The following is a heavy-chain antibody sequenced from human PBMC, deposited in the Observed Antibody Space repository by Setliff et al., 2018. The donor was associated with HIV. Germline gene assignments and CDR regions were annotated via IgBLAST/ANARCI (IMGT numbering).Heavy chain of an antibody. CDR2: IYYSGTT. CDR1: GDSVSSASCY. V-gene: IGHV4-61*01. J-gene: IGHJ6*03. Sequence: ETLSLTCTVSGDSVSSASCYWSWIRQPPGKGLEWIGYIYYSGTTKYNPSLKSRVTISVDTSKNQFSLKLSSVTAADTAVYYCASEAWTSYRSSSGYYYYYMDVWGKGTTVTVSS. D-gene: IGHD6-6*01. CDR3: ASEAWTSYRSSSGYYYYYMDV.